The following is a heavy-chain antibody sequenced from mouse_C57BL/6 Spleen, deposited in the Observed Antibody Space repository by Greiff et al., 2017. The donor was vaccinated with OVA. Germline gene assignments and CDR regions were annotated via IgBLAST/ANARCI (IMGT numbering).Heavy chain of an antibody. J-gene: IGHJ3*01. Sequence: QVQLKESGAELAKPGASVKLSCKASGYTFTSYWMHWVKQRPGQGLEWIGYINPSSGYTKYNQKFKDKATLTADKSSSTAYMQLSSLTYEDSAVYYCARELRLREAWFAYWGQGTLVTVSA. CDR1: GYTFTSYW. D-gene: IGHD3-2*02. CDR3: ARELRLREAWFAY. V-gene: IGHV1-7*01. CDR2: INPSSGYT.